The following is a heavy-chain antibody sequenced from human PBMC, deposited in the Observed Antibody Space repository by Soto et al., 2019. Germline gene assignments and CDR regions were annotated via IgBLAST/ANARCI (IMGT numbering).Heavy chain of an antibody. Sequence: ASVKVSCKASGYTFTGYYMHWVRQAPGQGLEWMGWINPNSGGTNYAQKFQGWVTMTRDTSISTAYMELSRLRSDDTAVYYCARDRERGYRAFDIWGQGTMVTVSS. V-gene: IGHV1-2*04. CDR2: INPNSGGT. CDR1: GYTFTGYY. D-gene: IGHD2-15*01. J-gene: IGHJ3*02. CDR3: ARDRERGYRAFDI.